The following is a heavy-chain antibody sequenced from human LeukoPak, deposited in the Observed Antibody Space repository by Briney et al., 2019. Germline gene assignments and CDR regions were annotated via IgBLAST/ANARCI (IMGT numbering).Heavy chain of an antibody. CDR2: IYHSGST. CDR1: GGSISSSNW. CDR3: ARGGGIVATHYYYGMDV. V-gene: IGHV4-4*02. D-gene: IGHD5-12*01. J-gene: IGHJ6*02. Sequence: SETLSLTCAVSGGSISSSNWWSWVRQPPGKGLEWIGEIYHSGSTNYNPSLKSRVTISVDTSKNQFSLKLSSVTAADTAVYYCARGGGIVATHYYYGMDVWGQGTTVTVSS.